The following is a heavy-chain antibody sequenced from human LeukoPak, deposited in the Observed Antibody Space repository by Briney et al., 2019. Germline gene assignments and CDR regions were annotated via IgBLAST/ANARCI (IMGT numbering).Heavy chain of an antibody. CDR3: ARDLRSSVVSRFDY. V-gene: IGHV3-30*02. CDR1: GFTFISYG. D-gene: IGHD3-22*01. J-gene: IGHJ4*02. CDR2: IRYDGSNK. Sequence: PGGSLRLSCAASGFTFISYGMHWVRQAPGKGLEWVAFIRYDGSNKYYADSVKGRFTISRDNAKNSLYLQMNSLRAEDTAVCYCARDLRSSVVSRFDYWGQGTLVTVSS.